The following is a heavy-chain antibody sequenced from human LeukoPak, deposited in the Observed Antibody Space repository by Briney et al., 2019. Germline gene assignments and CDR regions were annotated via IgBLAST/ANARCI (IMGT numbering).Heavy chain of an antibody. CDR2: VRFDGSNK. J-gene: IGHJ4*02. CDR1: GFTFSSFA. V-gene: IGHV3-30*02. CDR3: AKDRLYYYDTSGPLDY. Sequence: GGSLRLSCEASGFTFSSFAMHWVRQAPGKGLEWVAFVRFDGSNKYYADSVKGRFTISRDNSKNTLYLQMNSLRAEDTAVYYCAKDRLYYYDTSGPLDYWGQGSLVTVSS. D-gene: IGHD3-22*01.